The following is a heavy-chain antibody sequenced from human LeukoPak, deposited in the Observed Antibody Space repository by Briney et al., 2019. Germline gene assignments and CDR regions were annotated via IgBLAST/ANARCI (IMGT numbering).Heavy chain of an antibody. V-gene: IGHV4-59*11. CDR2: VFYPGRT. J-gene: IGHJ4*02. D-gene: IGHD6-13*01. CDR3: ASRPAGSAWYGVFDY. CDR1: VGPIDRHY. Sequence: PSETLSLTCTVSVGPIDRHYWSWIPQPPGKGREWIGYVFYPGRTNYNPSLKSRVTMSLDTSRDQFFLRLTSVTAADTAIYYCASRPAGSAWYGVFDYWSQGTLVTVSS.